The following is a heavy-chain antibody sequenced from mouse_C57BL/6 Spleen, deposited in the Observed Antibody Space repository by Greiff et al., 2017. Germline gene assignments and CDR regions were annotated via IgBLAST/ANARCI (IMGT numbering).Heavy chain of an antibody. CDR2: ISDGGSYT. D-gene: IGHD1-1*01. Sequence: EVNLVESGGGLVKPGGSLKLSCAASGFTFSSYAMSWVRQTPEKRLEWVATISDGGSYTYYPDNVKGRFTISRDNAKNNLYLQMSHLKSEDTAMYYCAREGYYGSSSWYFDVWGTGTTVTVSS. CDR3: AREGYYGSSSWYFDV. J-gene: IGHJ1*03. V-gene: IGHV5-4*01. CDR1: GFTFSSYA.